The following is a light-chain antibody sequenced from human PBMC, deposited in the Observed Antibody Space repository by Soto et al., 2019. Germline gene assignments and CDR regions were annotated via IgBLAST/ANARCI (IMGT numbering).Light chain of an antibody. Sequence: DIPMTQSPSSLSASVGDRVTITCRASQSISSYLNWYQQKPGRAPKLLIYATSSLQSGVPSRFSGSGSGTDFTLTISSLQSEDFATYYCQQSYSILWTFGQGTKLEIK. V-gene: IGKV1-39*01. J-gene: IGKJ2*02. CDR2: ATS. CDR3: QQSYSILWT. CDR1: QSISSY.